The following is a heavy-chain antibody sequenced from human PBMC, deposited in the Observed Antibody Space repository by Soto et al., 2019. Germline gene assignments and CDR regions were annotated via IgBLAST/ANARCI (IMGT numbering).Heavy chain of an antibody. CDR2: IKIRSYNYAT. D-gene: IGHD3-9*01. Sequence: EVQLVESGGGLVQPGESVTLSCAASGFTFSGFAIHWVRQASGKGLEWIGRIKIRSYNYATAYSASLRGRFTLSRDDSENTAYMQMTNLKTEDTAVYYCARLWAGGAGFDSPPYYLDSWGQGTLVTVSS. J-gene: IGHJ4*02. CDR1: GFTFSGFA. CDR3: ARLWAGGAGFDSPPYYLDS. V-gene: IGHV3-73*02.